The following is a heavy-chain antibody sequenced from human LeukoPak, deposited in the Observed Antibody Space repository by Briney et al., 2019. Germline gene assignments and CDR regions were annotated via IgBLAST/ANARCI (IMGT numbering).Heavy chain of an antibody. CDR2: IWYDGSNK. V-gene: IGHV3-33*01. CDR1: GYTFSSFG. J-gene: IGHJ4*02. CDR3: ARDDVAVTGALDF. D-gene: IGHD6-19*01. Sequence: PGGSLRLSCAASGYTFSSFGMHWVRQAPGKGLEWAAVIWYDGSNKYYADSVKGRFTISRDNSKNTLYLQMNSLRAEDTAVYYCARDDVAVTGALDFWGQGTLVTVSS.